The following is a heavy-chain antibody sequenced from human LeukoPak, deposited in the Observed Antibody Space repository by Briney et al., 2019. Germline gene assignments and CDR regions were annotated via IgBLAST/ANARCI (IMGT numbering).Heavy chain of an antibody. J-gene: IGHJ2*01. CDR3: VRDQGFRSYYGEYFDL. V-gene: IGHV3-30-3*01. CDR1: GFTFRSYR. CDR2: ISYDGNDK. D-gene: IGHD1-26*01. Sequence: GGSLRLSCVGSGFTFRSYRMSWVRQAPGQGLDWVAIISYDGNDKDYADSVKGRFTISRDNSKNTLYLQMNSLRTEDTAFYYCVRDQGFRSYYGEYFDLWGLGALVTVSS.